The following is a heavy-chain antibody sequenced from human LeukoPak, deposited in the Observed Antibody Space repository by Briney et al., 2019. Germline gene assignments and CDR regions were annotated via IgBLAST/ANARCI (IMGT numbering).Heavy chain of an antibody. V-gene: IGHV1-8*01. CDR1: GYTFTTYD. CDR3: ARANYYGSGKKDLDY. Sequence: GASVKVSCKASGYTFTTYDINWVRQATGQGLEWMGWMNPNSGSTGYAQKFQGRVTMTRNTSMSTAYMELSSLRSEDTAVYYCARANYYGSGKKDLDYWGQGTLVTVSS. D-gene: IGHD3-10*01. J-gene: IGHJ4*02. CDR2: MNPNSGST.